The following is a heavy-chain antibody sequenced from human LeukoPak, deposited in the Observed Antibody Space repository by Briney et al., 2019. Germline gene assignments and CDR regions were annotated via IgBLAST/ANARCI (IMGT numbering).Heavy chain of an antibody. D-gene: IGHD3-22*01. V-gene: IGHV3-48*03. CDR2: ISSSGSTI. J-gene: IGHJ4*02. CDR3: ARDDPYYYDSSGYFYFDY. Sequence: PGGSLRLSCAASGFTFSSYEMNWVRQAPGKGLEWVSYISSSGSTIYYADSVKGRFTISRDNAKNSLYLQMNSLRAEDTAVYYCARDDPYYYDSSGYFYFDYWGQGTLVTVSS. CDR1: GFTFSSYE.